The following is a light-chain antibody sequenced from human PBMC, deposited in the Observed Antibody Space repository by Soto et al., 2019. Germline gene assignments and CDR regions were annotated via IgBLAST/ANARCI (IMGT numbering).Light chain of an antibody. J-gene: IGLJ3*02. V-gene: IGLV1-44*01. CDR3: AVWDDGLDAGM. CDR2: GSN. CDR1: RSNIGSNS. Sequence: QSVLTQSPSASGTPGQRVTMSCAGSRSNIGSNSVSWYQQLPGTVPKLLIYGSNARPLGVPDRFSGSKSGTSASLAISRLQSEDEAHYYCAVWDDGLDAGMFGAGTKLTVL.